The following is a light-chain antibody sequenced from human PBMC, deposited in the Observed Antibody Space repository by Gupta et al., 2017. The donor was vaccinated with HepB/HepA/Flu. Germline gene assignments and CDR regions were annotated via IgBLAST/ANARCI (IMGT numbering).Light chain of an antibody. Sequence: EIVLTQSPGTLSLSVGERATLSCRASQSVSSSYLSWYQQRPGEAPRILIYGASSRATGIPDRFSSSGSGTDFSLTISRLEPEDFAVYFCQQYHSSPPTFGLGTRLEIK. CDR1: QSVSSSY. CDR2: GAS. V-gene: IGKV3-20*01. J-gene: IGKJ2*01. CDR3: QQYHSSPPT.